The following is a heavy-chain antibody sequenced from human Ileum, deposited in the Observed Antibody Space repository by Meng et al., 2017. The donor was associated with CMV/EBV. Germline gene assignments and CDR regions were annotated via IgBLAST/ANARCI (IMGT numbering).Heavy chain of an antibody. V-gene: IGHV3-74*01. Sequence: FSDSWMHWVRLGPGKGRLWGARSSAGGNSVSYADSVGGRFTISRDNAKNTLYLQMNNLRDDDTAVYYCTRERFSGDGVWTAINWFDPWGQGTLVTVSS. J-gene: IGHJ5*02. CDR2: SSAGGNSV. CDR1: FSDSW. D-gene: IGHD2-21*02. CDR3: TRERFSGDGVWTAINWFDP.